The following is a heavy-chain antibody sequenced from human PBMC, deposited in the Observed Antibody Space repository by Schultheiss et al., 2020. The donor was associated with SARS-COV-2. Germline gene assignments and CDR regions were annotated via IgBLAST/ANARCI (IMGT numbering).Heavy chain of an antibody. CDR1: GFTFSSYA. V-gene: IGHV3-23*01. CDR2: ISGSAGNT. CDR3: ARGRDIVATLAPMDV. D-gene: IGHD5-12*01. J-gene: IGHJ6*02. Sequence: GGSLRLSCAASGFTFSSYAMNWVRQAPGKGLEWVSGISGSAGNTYYADSVKGRFTISRDNSKNTLYLQMNSLRAEDTAVYYCARGRDIVATLAPMDVWGQGTTVTVSS.